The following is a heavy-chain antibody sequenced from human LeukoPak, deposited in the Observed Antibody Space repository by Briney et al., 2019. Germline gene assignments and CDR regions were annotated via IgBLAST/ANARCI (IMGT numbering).Heavy chain of an antibody. CDR1: GYTFTSYD. CDR2: MNPNSGNT. J-gene: IGHJ5*02. D-gene: IGHD3-9*01. Sequence: ASVKVSCKASGYTFTSYDITWVRQATGQGLEWMGWMNPNSGNTGYAQKFQGRVTMTRNTSISTAYMELSSLRSEDTAVYYYARGARETYDIWPRPKTSNWFDPWGQGTLVTVSS. V-gene: IGHV1-8*01. CDR3: ARGARETYDIWPRPKTSNWFDP.